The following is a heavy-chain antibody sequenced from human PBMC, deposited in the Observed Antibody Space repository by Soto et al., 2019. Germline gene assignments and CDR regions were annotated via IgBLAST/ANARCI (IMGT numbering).Heavy chain of an antibody. Sequence: QPGGSLRLSCAASGFTFSSYWMSWVRQAPGKGLEWVANIKQGGSEKYYVDSVKGRFTISRDNAKNSLYLQMNSLRAEDTAVYYCARDGSGSYYNYYYGMDVWGQGTTVTVSS. V-gene: IGHV3-7*01. J-gene: IGHJ6*02. CDR1: GFTFSSYW. CDR3: ARDGSGSYYNYYYGMDV. D-gene: IGHD3-10*01. CDR2: IKQGGSEK.